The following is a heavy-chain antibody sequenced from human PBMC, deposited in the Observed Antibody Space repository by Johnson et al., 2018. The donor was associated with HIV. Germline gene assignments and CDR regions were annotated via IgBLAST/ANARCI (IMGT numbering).Heavy chain of an antibody. CDR1: GFTFSSYA. J-gene: IGHJ3*02. CDR3: AREWSGQSSSWFRYAFDI. V-gene: IGHV3-30*04. Sequence: QVQLVESGGGVVQPGRSLRLSCAASGFTFSSYAMHWVRQAPGKGLEWVAVISYDGSNKYYADSVKGRFTISRDNSKNTLYLQMNSLRAEDTAVYYCAREWSGQSSSWFRYAFDIWGQGTMVTVSS. D-gene: IGHD6-13*01. CDR2: ISYDGSNK.